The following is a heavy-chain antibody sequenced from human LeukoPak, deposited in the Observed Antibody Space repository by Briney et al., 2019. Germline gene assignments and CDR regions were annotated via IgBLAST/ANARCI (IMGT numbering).Heavy chain of an antibody. Sequence: GGSLRLSCAASGFTFSSYAMSWVRQAPGKGLEWVSAISGSGGSTYYADSVKGRFTISRDNSENTLYLQMNSLRAEDTAVYYCAKDPMVYYYGSGGSVFDYWGQGTLVTVSS. D-gene: IGHD3-10*01. J-gene: IGHJ4*02. CDR3: AKDPMVYYYGSGGSVFDY. CDR1: GFTFSSYA. CDR2: ISGSGGST. V-gene: IGHV3-23*01.